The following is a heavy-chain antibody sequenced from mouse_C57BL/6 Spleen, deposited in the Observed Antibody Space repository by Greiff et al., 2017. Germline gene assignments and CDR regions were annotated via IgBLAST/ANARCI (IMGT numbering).Heavy chain of an antibody. CDR2: ISYDGSN. J-gene: IGHJ4*01. CDR1: GYSITSGYY. Sequence: EVQLQESGPGLVKPSQSLSLTCSVTGYSITSGYYWNWIRQFPGNKLEWMGYISYDGSNNYNPSLKNRSSITRDTSKNQFFLKLNAVTTEDTATYYCAKGPFYYYGSSDYAMDYWGQGTSVTVSS. V-gene: IGHV3-6*01. D-gene: IGHD1-1*01. CDR3: AKGPFYYYGSSDYAMDY.